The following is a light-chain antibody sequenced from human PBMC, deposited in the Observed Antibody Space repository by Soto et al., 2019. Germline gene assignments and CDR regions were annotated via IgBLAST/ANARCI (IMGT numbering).Light chain of an antibody. CDR2: KTS. V-gene: IGKV1-5*03. Sequence: DIQMTQSPSTLSASLGDRVTITCRASQTISAWVAWYQQKPGKAPKLLIYKTSSFESGVPPRFSGSGSGTEFTPTTSSLQPDDSATYYCQQYHSYSWTFGQGTKVDIK. CDR3: QQYHSYSWT. J-gene: IGKJ1*01. CDR1: QTISAW.